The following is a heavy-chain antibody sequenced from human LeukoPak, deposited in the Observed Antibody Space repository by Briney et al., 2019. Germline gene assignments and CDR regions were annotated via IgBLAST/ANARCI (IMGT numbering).Heavy chain of an antibody. Sequence: SETLSLTCTVSGYSISSGYYWGWIRQPPGKGLEWIGSIYHSGSTYYNPSLKSRVTISVDTSKNQFSLKLSSVTAADTAVYYCARGFSSTSHYYYYYYYMDVWGKGTTVTVSS. CDR2: IYHSGST. CDR1: GYSISSGYY. D-gene: IGHD2-2*01. V-gene: IGHV4-38-2*02. J-gene: IGHJ6*03. CDR3: ARGFSSTSHYYYYYYYMDV.